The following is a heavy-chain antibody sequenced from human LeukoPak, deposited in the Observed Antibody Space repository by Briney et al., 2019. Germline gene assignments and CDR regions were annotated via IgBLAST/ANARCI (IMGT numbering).Heavy chain of an antibody. Sequence: ASVKVSCTASGYTFTSYAMNWVRQAPGQGLEWMGWINTNTGNPMYAQGFTGRFVFSLDTSVSAAYLQISSLKAEDTAVYYCARPRDSSDYYFDYWGQGTLVTVSS. CDR2: INTNTGNP. J-gene: IGHJ4*02. CDR1: GYTFTSYA. D-gene: IGHD3-22*01. CDR3: ARPRDSSDYYFDY. V-gene: IGHV7-4-1*02.